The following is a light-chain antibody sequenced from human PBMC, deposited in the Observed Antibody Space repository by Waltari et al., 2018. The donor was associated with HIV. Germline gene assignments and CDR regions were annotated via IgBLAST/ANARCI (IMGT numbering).Light chain of an antibody. CDR1: LLPKKY. V-gene: IGLV3-10*01. CDR2: EDN. J-gene: IGLJ2*01. Sequence: SYELTQPPSVSVSPGQTARITCSGELLPKKYYYWYQHKSGQAPVLVIYEDNKRPSGIPERFSASSSGTMATLTFSGAQVEDEADYYCYSTDTNGHPLFGGGTKLTVL. CDR3: YSTDTNGHPL.